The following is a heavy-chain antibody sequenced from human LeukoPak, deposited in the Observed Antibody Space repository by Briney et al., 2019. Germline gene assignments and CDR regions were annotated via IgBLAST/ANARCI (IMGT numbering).Heavy chain of an antibody. J-gene: IGHJ5*02. CDR3: SRGPRFDP. V-gene: IGHV1-8*01. Sequence: ASVKVSCKTSGYSFNIYEINWVRQAPGQGLEWMGWVNPNSGDTDYARKFQGRLTMTRNTSISTAYMELSGLRLEDTAVYYCSRGPRFDPWGQGTQVTVSS. CDR1: GYSFNIYE. CDR2: VNPNSGDT.